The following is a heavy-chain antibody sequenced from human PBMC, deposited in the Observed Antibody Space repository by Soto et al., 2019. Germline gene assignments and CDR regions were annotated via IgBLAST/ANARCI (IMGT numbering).Heavy chain of an antibody. CDR1: GFTFSSSG. D-gene: IGHD6-19*01. CDR3: ARLAVAGDYYYYYMDV. V-gene: IGHV3-33*01. J-gene: IGHJ6*03. Sequence: QVQLVESGGGVVQPGRSLRLSCAASGFTFSSSGMHWVRQAPGKGLEWVAVIWYDGSNKYYADSVKGRFTISRDNSKNTLYLQMNSLRAEDTAVYYCARLAVAGDYYYYYMDVWGKGTPVTVSS. CDR2: IWYDGSNK.